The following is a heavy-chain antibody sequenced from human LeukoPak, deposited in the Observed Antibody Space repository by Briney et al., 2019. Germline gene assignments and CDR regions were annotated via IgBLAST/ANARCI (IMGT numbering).Heavy chain of an antibody. Sequence: SETLSLTCSVSGGSISSSEYYWSWIRQPPGKGLEWIGYIYYTGSAYYNPSLKSRVALSVDTSKNQFSLKLSSVTAADTAVYYCARSIVGAPAYFDYWGQGTLVTVSS. CDR1: GGSISSSEYY. D-gene: IGHD1-26*01. CDR2: IYYTGSA. CDR3: ARSIVGAPAYFDY. J-gene: IGHJ4*02. V-gene: IGHV4-30-4*08.